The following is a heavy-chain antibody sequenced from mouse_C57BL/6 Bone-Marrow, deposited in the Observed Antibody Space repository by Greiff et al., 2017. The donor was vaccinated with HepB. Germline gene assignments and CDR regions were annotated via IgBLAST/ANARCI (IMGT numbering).Heavy chain of an antibody. Sequence: QVQLQQSGAELVRPGTSVKVSCKASGYAFTNYLIEWVKQRPGQGLEWIGVINPGSGGTNYNEKFKGKATLTADKSSGTAYMQLSSMTSEDSAVYFCARADYDYYYFDYWGQGTTLTVSS. CDR1: GYAFTNYL. CDR2: INPGSGGT. D-gene: IGHD2-4*01. CDR3: ARADYDYYYFDY. V-gene: IGHV1-54*01. J-gene: IGHJ2*01.